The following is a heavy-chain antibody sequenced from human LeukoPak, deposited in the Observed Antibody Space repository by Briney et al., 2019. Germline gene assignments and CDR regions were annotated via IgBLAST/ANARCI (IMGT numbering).Heavy chain of an antibody. CDR3: ASDPYLANFWSGYPHY. J-gene: IGHJ4*02. V-gene: IGHV3-74*01. D-gene: IGHD3/OR15-3a*01. Sequence: GGPLRLSCAASGFSFSNSWVHWGRKAPGKGLVWVSRINSDGTTTYYADSVKGRFTISRDNAKNTLFLQMNSLRPEDTALYYCASDPYLANFWSGYPHYWGQGTLVTVSS. CDR1: GFSFSNSW. CDR2: INSDGTTT.